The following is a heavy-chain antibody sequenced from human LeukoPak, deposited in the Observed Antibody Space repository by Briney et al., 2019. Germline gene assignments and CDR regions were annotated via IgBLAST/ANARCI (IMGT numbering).Heavy chain of an antibody. CDR3: ARGAADIVVVVAATSYY. CDR2: ISSSGSTI. CDR1: GFTFSDYY. D-gene: IGHD2-15*01. Sequence: PGGSLRLSCAASGFTFSDYYMSWIRQAPGKGLEWVSYISSSGSTIYYADSVKGRFTISRDDAKNSLYLQMNSLRAEDTAVYYCARGAADIVVVVAATSYYWGQGTLVTVSS. J-gene: IGHJ4*02. V-gene: IGHV3-11*04.